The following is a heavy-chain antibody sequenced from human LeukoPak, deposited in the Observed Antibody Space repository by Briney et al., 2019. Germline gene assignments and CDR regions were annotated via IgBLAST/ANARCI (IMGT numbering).Heavy chain of an antibody. CDR2: INHSGST. D-gene: IGHD2-8*02. J-gene: IGHJ4*02. V-gene: IGHV4-34*01. CDR1: GGSFSGYY. Sequence: SETLSLTCAVYGGSFSGYYWSWIRQPLGKGLEWIGEINHSGSTNYNPSLKSRVTISVDTSKNQFSLKLSSVTAADTAVYYCARGRWFGGVVDFDYWGQGTLVTVSS. CDR3: ARGRWFGGVVDFDY.